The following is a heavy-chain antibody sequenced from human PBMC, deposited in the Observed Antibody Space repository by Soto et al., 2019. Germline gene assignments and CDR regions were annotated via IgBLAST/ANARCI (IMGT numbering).Heavy chain of an antibody. V-gene: IGHV3-48*03. CDR1: GFTFSSYE. Sequence: VGSLRLSCAASGFTFSSYEMNWVRQAPGKGLEWVSYISSGDTIYYADSVKGRFTISRDNAKNSLYLQMNSLRAEDTAVYYCARVNSERNALGYWGQGTLVTVSS. CDR2: ISSGDTI. CDR3: ARVNSERNALGY. J-gene: IGHJ4*02. D-gene: IGHD3-16*01.